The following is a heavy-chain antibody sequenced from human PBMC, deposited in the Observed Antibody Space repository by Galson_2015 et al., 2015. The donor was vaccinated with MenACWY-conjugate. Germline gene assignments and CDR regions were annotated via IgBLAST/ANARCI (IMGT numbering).Heavy chain of an antibody. Sequence: QVQLQESGPGLVKPSETLSLTCTVSGGSISSYYWSWIRQPPGKGLEWIGYIYYSGSTNYNPSLKIRVTISVGTSKNQFFLKLSSVTAADTAVYYCARWVAVKMIEYCGQGTLVTVSS. J-gene: IGHJ4*02. CDR3: ARWVAVKMIEY. CDR1: GGSISSYY. D-gene: IGHD6-19*01. V-gene: IGHV4-59*01. CDR2: IYYSGST.